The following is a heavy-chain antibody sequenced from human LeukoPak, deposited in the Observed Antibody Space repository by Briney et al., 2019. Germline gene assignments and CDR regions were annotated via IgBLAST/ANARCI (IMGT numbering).Heavy chain of an antibody. V-gene: IGHV3-21*01. CDR1: GFTFSSYS. CDR3: ASDQYVGSSPTIDY. D-gene: IGHD6-13*01. Sequence: MSGGSLRLSCAASGFTFSSYSMNWVRQAPGKGLEWVSSISSSSSYIYYADSVKGRFTISRDNAKNSLYLQMNSLRAEDTAVYYCASDQYVGSSPTIDYWGQGTLVTVSS. CDR2: ISSSSSYI. J-gene: IGHJ4*02.